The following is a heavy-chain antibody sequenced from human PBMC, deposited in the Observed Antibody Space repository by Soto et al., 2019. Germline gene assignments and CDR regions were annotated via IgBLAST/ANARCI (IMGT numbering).Heavy chain of an antibody. V-gene: IGHV1-18*01. Sequence: ASVKVSCKASGYTFTSYGISWVRQAPGQGLEWMGWISAYNGNTSYAQKLQGRVTMTTDTSTSTAYMELRSLRSDDTAVYYCARDWDHYDILTGYSPRGTLDPWGQRTLVTLSS. D-gene: IGHD3-9*01. J-gene: IGHJ5*02. CDR1: GYTFTSYG. CDR3: ARDWDHYDILTGYSPRGTLDP. CDR2: ISAYNGNT.